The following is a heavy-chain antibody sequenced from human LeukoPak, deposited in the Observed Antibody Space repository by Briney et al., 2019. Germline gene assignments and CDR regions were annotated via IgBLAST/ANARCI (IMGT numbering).Heavy chain of an antibody. J-gene: IGHJ4*02. CDR3: ARGPDGDDY. CDR1: GFTFSSYA. CDR2: INHSGST. D-gene: IGHD5-24*01. Sequence: PGGSLRLSCAASGFTFSSYAMSWIRQPPGKGLEWIGEINHSGSTNYNPSLKSRVTISVDTSKNQFSLKLSSVTAADMAVYYCARGPDGDDYWGQGTLVTVSS. V-gene: IGHV4-34*01.